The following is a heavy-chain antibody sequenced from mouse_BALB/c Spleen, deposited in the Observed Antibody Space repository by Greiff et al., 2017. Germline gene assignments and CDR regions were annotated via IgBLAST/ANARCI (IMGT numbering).Heavy chain of an antibody. Sequence: DVMLVESGGGLVKPGGSLKLSCAASGFTFSSYAMSWVRQTPEKRLEWVASISSGGSTYYPDSVKGRFTISRDNARNILYLQMSSLRSEDTAMYYCAREGDGYDYWGQGTTLTVSS. CDR1: GFTFSSYA. D-gene: IGHD2-3*01. CDR3: AREGDGYDY. J-gene: IGHJ2*01. V-gene: IGHV5-6-5*01. CDR2: ISSGGST.